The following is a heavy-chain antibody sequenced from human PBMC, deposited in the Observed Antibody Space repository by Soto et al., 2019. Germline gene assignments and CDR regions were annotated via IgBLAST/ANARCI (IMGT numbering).Heavy chain of an antibody. J-gene: IGHJ4*02. CDR2: IYHSGST. CDR1: GGSISSSNW. Sequence: SETLSLTCAVSGGSISSSNWWSWVRQPPGKGLEWIGEIYHSGSTNYNPSLKSRVTISVDKSKNQFSLKLSSVTAADTAVYYCAIGNSSSWYYFDYWGQGTLVTVSS. D-gene: IGHD6-13*01. V-gene: IGHV4-4*02. CDR3: AIGNSSSWYYFDY.